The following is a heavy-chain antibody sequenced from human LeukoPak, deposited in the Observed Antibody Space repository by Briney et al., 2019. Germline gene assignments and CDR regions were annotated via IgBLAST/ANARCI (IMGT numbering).Heavy chain of an antibody. V-gene: IGHV4-30-2*01. CDR2: IYHSGST. CDR3: ARSGRSDILIGYTFDY. CDR1: GGSISSGGYS. D-gene: IGHD3-9*01. J-gene: IGHJ4*02. Sequence: PSETLSLTCAVSGGSISSGGYSWSWIRQPPGKGLEWIGYIYHSGSTSYNPSLKSRVTISVDMSKNQFSLKLSSVTAADTAVYYCARSGRSDILIGYTFDYWGQGTLVTVSS.